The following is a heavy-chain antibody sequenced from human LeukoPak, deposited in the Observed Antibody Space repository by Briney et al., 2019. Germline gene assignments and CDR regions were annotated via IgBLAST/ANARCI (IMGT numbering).Heavy chain of an antibody. Sequence: GGSLRLSCAASGFTFSDYYMSWIRQAPGKGLEWVSYISSSSSTIYYADSVKGRFTISRDNAKNSLYLQMNSLRAEDTAVYYCASEVVVAATLGGAFDIWGQGTMVTVSS. J-gene: IGHJ3*02. CDR3: ASEVVVAATLGGAFDI. D-gene: IGHD2-15*01. CDR1: GFTFSDYY. CDR2: ISSSSSTI. V-gene: IGHV3-11*04.